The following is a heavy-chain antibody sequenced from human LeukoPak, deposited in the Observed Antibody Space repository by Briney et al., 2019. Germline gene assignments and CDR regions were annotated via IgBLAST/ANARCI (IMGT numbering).Heavy chain of an antibody. V-gene: IGHV3-30*02. CDR3: ARDTHQTLGPAADY. CDR1: GFTFSSYG. D-gene: IGHD2-15*01. Sequence: GGSLRLSCAASGFTFSSYGMHWVRQAPGKGLEWVAFIRYDGSNKYYADSVKGRFTISRDNAKNSLYLQMNSLRAEDTAVYYCARDTHQTLGPAADYWGQGTLVTVSS. J-gene: IGHJ4*02. CDR2: IRYDGSNK.